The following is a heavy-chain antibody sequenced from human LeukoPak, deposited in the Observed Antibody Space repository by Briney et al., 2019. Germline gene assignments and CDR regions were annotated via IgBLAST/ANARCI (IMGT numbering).Heavy chain of an antibody. Sequence: TGGSLRLSCAASGFTFSSYWMHWVRQAPGKGLVWLSRINSDGSSTNYADSVKGRFTISRDNAKYTLYLQMDSLRAEDTAVYACVKDHRDSGNYYYYYGMDVWGQGTTVAVSS. CDR3: VKDHRDSGNYYYYYGMDV. CDR2: INSDGSST. V-gene: IGHV3-74*01. D-gene: IGHD1-26*01. CDR1: GFTFSSYW. J-gene: IGHJ6*02.